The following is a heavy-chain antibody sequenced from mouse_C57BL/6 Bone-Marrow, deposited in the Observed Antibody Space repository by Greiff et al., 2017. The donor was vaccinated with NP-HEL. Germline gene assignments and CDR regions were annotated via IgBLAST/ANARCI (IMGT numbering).Heavy chain of an antibody. CDR2: ISSGGSYT. Sequence: EVQGVESGGDLVKPGGSLKLSCAASGFTFSSYGMSWVRQTPDKRLEWVATISSGGSYTYYPDSVKGRFTISRDNAKNTLYLQMSSLKAEDTAMYYCARQRYLGVWGTGTTVTVSS. V-gene: IGHV5-6*01. CDR3: ARQRYLGV. CDR1: GFTFSSYG. J-gene: IGHJ1*03.